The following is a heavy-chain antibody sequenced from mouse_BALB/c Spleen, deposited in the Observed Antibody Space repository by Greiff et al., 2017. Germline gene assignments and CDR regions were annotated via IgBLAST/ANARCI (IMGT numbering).Heavy chain of an antibody. V-gene: IGHV3-2*02. J-gene: IGHJ2*01. CDR1: GYSITSDYA. Sequence: DVKLQESGPGLVKPSQSLSLTCTVTGYSITSDYAWNWIRQFPGNKLEWMGYISYSGSTSYNPSLKSRISITRDTSKNQFFLQLNSVTTEDTATYYCARSGDDGYYAPFDDWGQGTTLTVSS. CDR3: ARSGDDGYYAPFDD. D-gene: IGHD2-3*01. CDR2: ISYSGST.